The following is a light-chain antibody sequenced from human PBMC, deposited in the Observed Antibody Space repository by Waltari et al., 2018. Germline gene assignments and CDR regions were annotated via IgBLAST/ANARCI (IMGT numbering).Light chain of an antibody. J-gene: IGLJ1*01. CDR2: SDS. Sequence: SYVLTQPPSVSVAPGETARITCGGDNIGSYSVHWYQQKPGQAPVLVIFSDSDRPSGIPERFSGSNSGNTATLTISRVEAGDEANYYCQVWHAAIDPGVFGTGTEVTV. CDR3: QVWHAAIDPGV. V-gene: IGLV3-21*04. CDR1: NIGSYS.